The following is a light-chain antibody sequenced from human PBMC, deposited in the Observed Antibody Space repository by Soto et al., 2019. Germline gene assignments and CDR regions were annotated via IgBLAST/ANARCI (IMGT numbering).Light chain of an antibody. V-gene: IGLV2-14*01. CDR3: VSYTTSTTLV. CDR1: SSDVGGYNY. Sequence: QSALTQPASVSGSPGQSITISCTGTSSDVGGYNYVSWYQQHPGKPPKFLIYEVTYRPSGVSNRFSGSKSGNTASLTISGLQAEDEADYYCVSYTTSTTLVFGGGTQLTVL. CDR2: EVT. J-gene: IGLJ2*01.